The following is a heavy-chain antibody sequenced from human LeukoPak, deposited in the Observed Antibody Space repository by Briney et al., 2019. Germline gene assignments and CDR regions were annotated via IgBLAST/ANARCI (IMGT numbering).Heavy chain of an antibody. V-gene: IGHV3-30*04. Sequence: GRSLRLPCAASGFNFNSYAVHWVRQAPGKGLEWVAFISYDGSNKYYADSVKGRFTISRDTSKTTVYLQMNSLRTDDTALYYCATELRILSWGVDAFDIWGRGTMVTVSS. D-gene: IGHD3-16*01. CDR3: ATELRILSWGVDAFDI. J-gene: IGHJ3*02. CDR1: GFNFNSYA. CDR2: ISYDGSNK.